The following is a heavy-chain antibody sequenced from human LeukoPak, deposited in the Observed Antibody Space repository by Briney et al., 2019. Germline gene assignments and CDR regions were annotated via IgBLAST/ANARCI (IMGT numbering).Heavy chain of an antibody. Sequence: ASVKVSCKASGYTFTRYYMHWVRQALGQGLEWMGIINPSGGGTRYGQKFQGRVTMTRDTSMSTVYMELTSLRSEDTAVYYCACGAGGFDYWGQGTLVTVSS. D-gene: IGHD3-16*01. CDR1: GYTFTRYY. V-gene: IGHV1-46*01. CDR3: ACGAGGFDY. J-gene: IGHJ4*02. CDR2: INPSGGGT.